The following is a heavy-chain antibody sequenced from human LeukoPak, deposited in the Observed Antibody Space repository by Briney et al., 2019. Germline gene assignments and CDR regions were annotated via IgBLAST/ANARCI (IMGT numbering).Heavy chain of an antibody. D-gene: IGHD5-12*01. J-gene: IGHJ4*02. CDR2: FDPEDVET. CDR3: ATYSGYAAY. CDR1: GYTLTELA. V-gene: IGHV1-24*01. Sequence: ASVTVSFKVSGYTLTELAIHWVRQAPGKGIEWMGGFDPEDVETIYAQKFQGRVTMTEDTYTDTAYMELSSLRSEDTAVYYCATYSGYAAYWGQGTLVSVSS.